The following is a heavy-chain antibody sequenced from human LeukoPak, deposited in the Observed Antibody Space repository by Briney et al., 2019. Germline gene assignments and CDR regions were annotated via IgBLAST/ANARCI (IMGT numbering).Heavy chain of an antibody. CDR3: ARRSWYVDY. J-gene: IGHJ4*02. D-gene: IGHD6-13*01. CDR1: GGSLSSYY. CDR2: IYSSGST. V-gene: IGHV4-59*08. Sequence: SETLSLTCTVSGGSLSSYYWSWIRQPPGKGLEWIGYIYSSGSTNYNPSLETRVTISEDTSKNPFSLTQRSVTAADTAIYYCARRSWYVDYWGQGTLVTVSS.